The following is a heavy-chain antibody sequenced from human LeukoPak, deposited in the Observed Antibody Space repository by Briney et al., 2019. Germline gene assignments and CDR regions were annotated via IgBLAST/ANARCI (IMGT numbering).Heavy chain of an antibody. Sequence: ASVKVSCKASGGTFSSYAISWVRQAPGQGLEWVGGIIPIFGTANYAQKFQGRVTITADGSTSTAYMELSSLRSEDTAVYYCARDAPGGYYYDSSGRTHAFDIWGQGTMVTVSS. D-gene: IGHD3-22*01. CDR1: GGTFSSYA. J-gene: IGHJ3*02. CDR2: IIPIFGTA. V-gene: IGHV1-69*13. CDR3: ARDAPGGYYYDSSGRTHAFDI.